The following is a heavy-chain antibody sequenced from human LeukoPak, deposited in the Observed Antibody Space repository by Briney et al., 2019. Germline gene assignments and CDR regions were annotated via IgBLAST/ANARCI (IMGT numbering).Heavy chain of an antibody. J-gene: IGHJ4*02. D-gene: IGHD3-16*02. CDR2: ISAYNGNT. CDR1: GYTFTSYD. Sequence: ASVKVSCKASGYTFTSYDINWVRQAPGQGLEWMGWISAYNGNTNYAQKLQGRVTMTTDTSTSTAYMELRGLRSDDTAVYYCARDDGYRSRYWGQGTLVTVSS. V-gene: IGHV1-18*01. CDR3: ARDDGYRSRY.